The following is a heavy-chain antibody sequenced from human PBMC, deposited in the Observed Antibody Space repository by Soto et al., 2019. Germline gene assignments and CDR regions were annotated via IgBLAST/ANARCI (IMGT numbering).Heavy chain of an antibody. J-gene: IGHJ4*02. V-gene: IGHV3-23*01. D-gene: IGHD3-22*01. CDR2: ISGSGSST. CDR3: AKETHSSGYGSYFDY. Sequence: EVQLLESGGGLVQPGGSLRLSCAASGFTFSNYAMTWVRQAPGKGLQWVSAISGSGSSTKYADSVKGRFTISRDNSKSTLSLQMNSLRGEDTAVYYCAKETHSSGYGSYFDYWGQGTLVTVSS. CDR1: GFTFSNYA.